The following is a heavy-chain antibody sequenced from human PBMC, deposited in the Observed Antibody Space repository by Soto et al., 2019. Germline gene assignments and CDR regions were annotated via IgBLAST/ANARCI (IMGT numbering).Heavy chain of an antibody. V-gene: IGHV4-34*02. CDR3: ASGRGVRGSIITTYYSYGLDG. J-gene: IGHJ6*02. Sequence: VQLQQWGAGLLKPSETLSLTCAVYGGSFSGNYRSWIRQPPGKGLEWIGDINHSGDTNYNPSLKRRVTISVDTAKNQFSLKLTSVTAADTAVYYCASGRGVRGSIITTYYSYGLDGWGQGTTVTVSS. CDR1: GGSFSGNY. D-gene: IGHD3-10*01. CDR2: INHSGDT.